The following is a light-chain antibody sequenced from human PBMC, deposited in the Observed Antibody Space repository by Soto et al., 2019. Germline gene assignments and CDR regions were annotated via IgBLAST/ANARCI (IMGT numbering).Light chain of an antibody. CDR2: GAS. V-gene: IGKV3-20*01. J-gene: IGKJ4*01. CDR1: QSVSSSY. CDR3: QQYGSSPLT. Sequence: VLAQFRRTRSLSHGERATLSCSASQSVSSSYLAWYQQKPGQAPRLLIYGASSRATGIPDRFSGSWSGTDFTLTISRLEPEDVSVYYCQQYGSSPLTLGGGTKVDIK.